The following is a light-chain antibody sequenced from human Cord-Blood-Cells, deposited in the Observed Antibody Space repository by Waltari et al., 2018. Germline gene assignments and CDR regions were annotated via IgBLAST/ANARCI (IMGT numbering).Light chain of an antibody. J-gene: IGLJ1*01. CDR3: CSYAGNSTYV. CDR2: EVS. CDR1: SSDVGSYNL. Sequence: QSALTQPASVSGSPVQSITISCTGTSSDVGSYNLVSWYQQHPGKAPKLMIYEVSKRPSGVSNRFSGSKSGNTASLTISGLQAEDEADYYCCSYAGNSTYVFGTGTKVTVL. V-gene: IGLV2-23*02.